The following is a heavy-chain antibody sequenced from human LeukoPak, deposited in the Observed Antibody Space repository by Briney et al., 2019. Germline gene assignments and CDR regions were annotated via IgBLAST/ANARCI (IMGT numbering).Heavy chain of an antibody. V-gene: IGHV4-59*08. Sequence: SETLSLTCTVSGGSISSYYWSWIRQPPGKGLDWIGYIYYSGSTNYNPSLKSRVTISVDTSKNQFSLKLSSVTAADTAVYYCARGGPPFDYWGQGTLVTVSS. CDR1: GGSISSYY. CDR2: IYYSGST. D-gene: IGHD3-16*01. CDR3: ARGGPPFDY. J-gene: IGHJ4*02.